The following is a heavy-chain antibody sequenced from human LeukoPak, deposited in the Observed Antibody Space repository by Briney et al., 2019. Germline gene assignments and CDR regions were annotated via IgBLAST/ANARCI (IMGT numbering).Heavy chain of an antibody. CDR3: ARDDCGDTCYPGGY. Sequence: ASVKVSCKAFGYTFTKYVVHWVRQAPGQRPEWMGWINADNGDTKYSQNFQDRVTITRDTSANTAYMELSSLTSEDTALYYCARDDCGDTCYPGGYWGQGTLVTVSS. V-gene: IGHV1-3*01. CDR2: INADNGDT. D-gene: IGHD2-21*01. J-gene: IGHJ4*02. CDR1: GYTFTKYV.